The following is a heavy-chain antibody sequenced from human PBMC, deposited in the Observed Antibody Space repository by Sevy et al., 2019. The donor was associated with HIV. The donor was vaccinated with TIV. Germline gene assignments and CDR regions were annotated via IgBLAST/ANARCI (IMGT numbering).Heavy chain of an antibody. CDR3: GKVSIFGVGGFYDY. V-gene: IGHV3-23*01. Sequence: GGSLRLSCAASGFSFSTYAMTWVLQAPGNGLEWVSGISGSGTSTYYTDSVKGRFTISRDNSKNTVYLQMNNLRAEDTAVYYCGKVSIFGVGGFYDYSGQGTMVTVSS. CDR2: ISGSGTST. CDR1: GFSFSTYA. D-gene: IGHD3-3*01. J-gene: IGHJ4*02.